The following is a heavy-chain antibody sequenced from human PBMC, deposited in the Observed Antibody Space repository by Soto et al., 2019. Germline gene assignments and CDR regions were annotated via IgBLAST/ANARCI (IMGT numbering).Heavy chain of an antibody. CDR1: GFNFNNYA. Sequence: EVELLESGGGQVQPGGSLRLSCSASGFNFNNYAMNWVRQAPGKGLEWVSVLSGSGGTTYYSDSVSGRFIISRDNSKNMLFLQMNSLRADDTAIYYCAKSLNFVGAKPNFDHWGQGTLVTVSS. V-gene: IGHV3-23*01. CDR2: LSGSGGTT. J-gene: IGHJ4*02. CDR3: AKSLNFVGAKPNFDH. D-gene: IGHD1-7*01.